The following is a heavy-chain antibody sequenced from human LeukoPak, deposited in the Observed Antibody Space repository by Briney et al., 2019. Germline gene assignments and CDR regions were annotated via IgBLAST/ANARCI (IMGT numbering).Heavy chain of an antibody. J-gene: IGHJ3*02. CDR3: AKGGSINWNSGASDI. Sequence: PGRSLRLSCAASGFTFDDYAMHWVRQAPGKGLEWVSGISWNSGSIGYADSVKGRFTISRDNAKNSLYLQMNSLRAEDTALYYCAKGGSINWNSGASDIWGQGTMVTVSS. V-gene: IGHV3-9*01. CDR2: ISWNSGSI. D-gene: IGHD1-20*01. CDR1: GFTFDDYA.